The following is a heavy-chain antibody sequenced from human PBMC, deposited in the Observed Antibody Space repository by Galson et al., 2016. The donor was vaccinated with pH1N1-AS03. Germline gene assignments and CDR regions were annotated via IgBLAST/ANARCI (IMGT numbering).Heavy chain of an antibody. J-gene: IGHJ4*02. D-gene: IGHD2-2*01. CDR3: ARVRSEWLGVNSSWYGIDS. CDR2: IYFSGRT. Sequence: TLSLTCTVSAGSISTYYWTWIRQPPGRGLEWIGYIYFSGRTNCSPSLKSRANISLDRSRNQFSLNLNSVTAADTAVYYCARVRSEWLGVNSSWYGIDSWGQGTPVTVSS. CDR1: AGSISTYY. V-gene: IGHV4-59*01.